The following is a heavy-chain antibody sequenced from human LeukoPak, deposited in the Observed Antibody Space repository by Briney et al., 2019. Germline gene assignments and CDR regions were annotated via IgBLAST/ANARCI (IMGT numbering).Heavy chain of an antibody. D-gene: IGHD3-22*01. V-gene: IGHV1-18*01. J-gene: IGHJ5*02. CDR2: ISAYNGNT. Sequence: ASVKVSCKASGYTFTSYDISWVRQAPGQGLEWMGWISAYNGNTNYAQKLQGRVTMTTDTSTSTAYMELRSLRSDDTAVYYCARVVGYYDSSGYYSSTGRFDPWGQGTLVTVSS. CDR1: GYTFTSYD. CDR3: ARVVGYYDSSGYYSSTGRFDP.